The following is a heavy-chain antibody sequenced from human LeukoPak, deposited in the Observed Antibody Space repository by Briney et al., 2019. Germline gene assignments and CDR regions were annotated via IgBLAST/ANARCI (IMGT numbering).Heavy chain of an antibody. J-gene: IGHJ4*02. V-gene: IGHV4-61*05. D-gene: IGHD6-13*01. CDR2: IYYSGST. Sequence: SETLSLTCTVSGGSISSSSYYWGWIRQPPGKGLEWIGYIYYSGSTNYNPSLKSRVTISVDTSKNQFSLKLSSVTAADTAVYYCASSGRGSSSIDYWGQGTLVTVSS. CDR3: ASSGRGSSSIDY. CDR1: GGSISSSSYY.